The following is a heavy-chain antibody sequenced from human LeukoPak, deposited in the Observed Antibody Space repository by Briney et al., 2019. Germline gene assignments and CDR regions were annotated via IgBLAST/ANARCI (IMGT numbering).Heavy chain of an antibody. CDR1: GGSFSGYC. Sequence: SETLSLTCAVYGGSFSGYCWSWIGQPPGKGLEWIGEINHSGSTNYNPSLKSRVTISVDKSKNQFSLKLSSVTAADTAVYYCARTVAGNFDYWGQGTLVTVSS. CDR3: ARTVAGNFDY. J-gene: IGHJ4*02. CDR2: INHSGST. V-gene: IGHV4-34*01. D-gene: IGHD6-19*01.